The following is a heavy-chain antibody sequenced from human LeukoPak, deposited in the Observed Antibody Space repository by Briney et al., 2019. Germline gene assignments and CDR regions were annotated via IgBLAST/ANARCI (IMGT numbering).Heavy chain of an antibody. CDR1: GGSISSGGYS. D-gene: IGHD2-2*01. J-gene: IGHJ5*02. Sequence: TLSLTCAVSGGSISSGGYSWSWIRQPPGKGLEGIGYIYHSGSTYYNPSLKSRVTISVDRSKNQFSLKLSSVTAADTAVYYCARAICSGTSCANWFDPWGQGTLVTVSS. V-gene: IGHV4-30-2*01. CDR3: ARAICSGTSCANWFDP. CDR2: IYHSGST.